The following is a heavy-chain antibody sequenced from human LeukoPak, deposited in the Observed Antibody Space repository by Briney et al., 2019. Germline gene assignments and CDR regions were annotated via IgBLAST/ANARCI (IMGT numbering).Heavy chain of an antibody. Sequence: ASVKVSCKASGYTFTSYYMHWVRQAPGQGLEWMGIINPSGGSTSYAQKFQGRVTMTRDTSTSTVYMELSSLRSEDTAVYYCARDPGLGHYYGSGSYEYYFDYWGQGTLVTVSS. D-gene: IGHD3-10*01. CDR1: GYTFTSYY. V-gene: IGHV1-46*01. CDR3: ARDPGLGHYYGSGSYEYYFDY. CDR2: INPSGGST. J-gene: IGHJ4*02.